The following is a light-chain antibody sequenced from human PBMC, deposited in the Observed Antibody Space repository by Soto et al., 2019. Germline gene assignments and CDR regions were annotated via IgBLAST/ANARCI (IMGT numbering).Light chain of an antibody. CDR3: LQHNSYPWT. V-gene: IGKV1-17*01. CDR1: QSISSD. Sequence: IQMTQSPSSLSASLGDRVTITCRASQSISSDLNWYQQKPGKAPKLLIYAASSLQSGVPSRFSGSGSGTDFTLTISSLQPEDFATYYCLQHNSYPWTFGQGTKVDIK. J-gene: IGKJ1*01. CDR2: AAS.